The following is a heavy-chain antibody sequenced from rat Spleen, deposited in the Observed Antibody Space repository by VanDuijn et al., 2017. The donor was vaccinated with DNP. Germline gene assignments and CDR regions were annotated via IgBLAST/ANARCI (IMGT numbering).Heavy chain of an antibody. V-gene: IGHV3-3*01. J-gene: IGHJ2*01. Sequence: EVQPQESGPGLVKPSQSLSLTCSVTGYSITRSYRWNWIRKFPGNKLEWMGYKNSEGGTNYNPSLKSRISIARDTSKNQFFLQLNSVTTEDTATYYCARSDVYNGFDYWGQGVMVTVSS. CDR2: KNSEGGT. D-gene: IGHD1-6*01. CDR3: ARSDVYNGFDY. CDR1: GYSITRSYR.